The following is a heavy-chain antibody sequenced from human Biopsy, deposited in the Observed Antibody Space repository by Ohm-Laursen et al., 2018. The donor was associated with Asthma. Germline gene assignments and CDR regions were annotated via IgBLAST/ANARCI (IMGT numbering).Heavy chain of an antibody. CDR3: ARMISYYHEMRAPFFDY. Sequence: ASVKVSCKASGYTVTRYAINWVRQAPGQGLEWMGWINTNTGNPTYAQGSTGRFVFSLDTSVNTAHLQISSLKAEDTAVYYCARMISYYHEMRAPFFDYWGQGTLVTVPS. CDR2: INTNTGNP. CDR1: GYTVTRYA. D-gene: IGHD3-22*01. J-gene: IGHJ4*02. V-gene: IGHV7-4-1*02.